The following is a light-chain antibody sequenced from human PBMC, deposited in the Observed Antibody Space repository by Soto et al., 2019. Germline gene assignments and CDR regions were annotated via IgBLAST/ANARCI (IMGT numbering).Light chain of an antibody. CDR2: GAS. J-gene: IGKJ2*01. Sequence: EVVLTQSPGTLSLSPGERATLSCRASQSVSTNYLAWYQLKPGLAPRLLIYGASSRATGIPDRFSGSGSGTDFTLTISRLEPEDFAVYYCQQYSRSSYTFGQGTKLEI. CDR1: QSVSTNY. CDR3: QQYSRSSYT. V-gene: IGKV3-20*01.